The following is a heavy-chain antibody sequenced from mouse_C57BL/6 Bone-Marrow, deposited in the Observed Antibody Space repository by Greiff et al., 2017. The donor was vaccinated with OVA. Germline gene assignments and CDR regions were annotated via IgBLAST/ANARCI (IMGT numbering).Heavy chain of an antibody. CDR1: GYTFTDYE. D-gene: IGHD2-4*01. CDR2: IDPETGGT. V-gene: IGHV1-15*01. J-gene: IGHJ3*01. Sequence: QVQLKQSGAELVRPGASVTLSCKASGYTFTDYEMHWVKQTPVHGLEWIGAIDPETGGTAYNQKFKGKAILTADKSSSTAYMELRSLTSEDSAVYYCTRIDYRAYWGQGTLVTVSA. CDR3: TRIDYRAY.